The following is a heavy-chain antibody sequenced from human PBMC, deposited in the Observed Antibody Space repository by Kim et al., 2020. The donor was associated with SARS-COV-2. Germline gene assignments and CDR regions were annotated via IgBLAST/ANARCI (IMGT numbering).Heavy chain of an antibody. J-gene: IGHJ4*02. V-gene: IGHV4-34*01. CDR2: INHSGRT. D-gene: IGHD3-10*01. CDR1: GGSFSGYC. CDR3: ARRLSNTSGWGSHYCDL. Sequence: SETLSLTCAVYGGSFSGYCWSWIRQPPGKGLEWIGEINHSGRTNYNPSLKSRVTISVHTSKNQFSLKLTSVTAADTAVYYCARRLSNTSGWGSHYCDLWGQGTLVTVSS.